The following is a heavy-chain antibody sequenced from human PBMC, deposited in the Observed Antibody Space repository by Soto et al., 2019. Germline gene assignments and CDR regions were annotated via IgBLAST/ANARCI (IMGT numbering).Heavy chain of an antibody. V-gene: IGHV4-61*01. CDR1: GGSVSSGSYY. CDR2: IYYSGST. J-gene: IGHJ6*02. CDR3: ARDREQLVRDYYYGMDV. D-gene: IGHD6-6*01. Sequence: QVQLQESGPGLVKPSETLSLTCTVSGGSVSSGSYYWSWIRQPPGKGLEWIGYIYYSGSTNYNPSLKSRVTLSVDTSKNQFSLQLSSVTAADTAVYYCARDREQLVRDYYYGMDVWGQGTTVTVSS.